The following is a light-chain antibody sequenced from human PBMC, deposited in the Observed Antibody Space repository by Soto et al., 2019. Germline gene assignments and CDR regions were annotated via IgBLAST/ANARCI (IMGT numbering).Light chain of an antibody. Sequence: EIVLTQSPATLSFSPGESATLSCRASQSVSSNLGCYQQKPGQAPRLLNYGASIRATGIPARFSGSGSGTEFTLTISSLQPDDFATYYCQQYNSYWTFGQGTKVDIK. CDR3: QQYNSYWT. CDR1: QSVSSN. J-gene: IGKJ1*01. V-gene: IGKV3-15*01. CDR2: GAS.